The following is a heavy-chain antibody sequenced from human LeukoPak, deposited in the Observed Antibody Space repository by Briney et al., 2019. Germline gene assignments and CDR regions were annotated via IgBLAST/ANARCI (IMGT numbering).Heavy chain of an antibody. CDR2: ISSSGKTI. D-gene: IGHD3-22*01. V-gene: IGHV3-11*01. Sequence: GGSLRLSCAASGFTFSDYHMSWIRQARGRGLEGVSYISSSGKTIYYGVSEKGRFNIHRDNAKNALYLQMNSQRAEDTAVYYCARDNLDNSGYKDAFDIWGQGTMVTVSS. CDR3: ARDNLDNSGYKDAFDI. J-gene: IGHJ3*02. CDR1: GFTFSDYH.